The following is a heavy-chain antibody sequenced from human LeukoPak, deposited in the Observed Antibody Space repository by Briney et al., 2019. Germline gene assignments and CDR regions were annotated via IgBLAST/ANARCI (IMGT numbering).Heavy chain of an antibody. J-gene: IGHJ1*01. Sequence: GGSLRLSCAASGFTVSTNYISWVRQAPGKGLEWVSIVYSGGTTSYADSVKGRFTISRDNSKNTLYLQMNSLRAEDTAVYYCARGPHCSSTSCYSEYFHHWGQGTLVTVSS. V-gene: IGHV3-53*01. CDR3: ARGPHCSSTSCYSEYFHH. D-gene: IGHD2-2*01. CDR1: GFTVSTNY. CDR2: VYSGGTT.